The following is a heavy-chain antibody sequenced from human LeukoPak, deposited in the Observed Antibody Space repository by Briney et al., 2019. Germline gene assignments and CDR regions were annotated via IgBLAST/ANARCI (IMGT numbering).Heavy chain of an antibody. CDR2: IRPNNGAT. D-gene: IGHD3-10*01. V-gene: IGHV1-2*02. J-gene: IGHJ4*02. CDR1: GYTLSDSY. Sequence: ASVKVSCKASGYTLSDSYVHWVRQAPGQGLEWMGWIRPNNGATNYAQKFQGRVTLTRVTSISTAYMELASLSYDDTAVYYCARVPRFGGLTFDYWGQGTLVTVSS. CDR3: ARVPRFGGLTFDY.